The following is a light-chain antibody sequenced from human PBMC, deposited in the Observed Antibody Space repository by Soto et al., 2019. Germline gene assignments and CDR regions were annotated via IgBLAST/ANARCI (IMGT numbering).Light chain of an antibody. Sequence: DIQLTQSPSILSASVGDRVTITCRASQSISRWLAWYQQKPGKAPKLLIYDASSLESGVPSRFSGSGSGPEFSLTINSLQPDDFATYYCQHYNRYSGLTVGGGTKVEIK. V-gene: IGKV1-5*01. CDR3: QHYNRYSGLT. J-gene: IGKJ4*01. CDR1: QSISRW. CDR2: DAS.